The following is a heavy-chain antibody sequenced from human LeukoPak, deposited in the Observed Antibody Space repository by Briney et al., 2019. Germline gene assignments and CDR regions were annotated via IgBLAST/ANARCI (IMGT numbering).Heavy chain of an antibody. CDR3: AELGITMIGGV. V-gene: IGHV3-74*01. J-gene: IGHJ6*03. D-gene: IGHD3-10*02. Sequence: GGSLRLSCAASGFTFSSYWMHWVRQAPGKGLVWVSRINSDGSSTSYADSVKGRFTISRDNAKNSLYLQMNSLRAEDTAVYYCAELGITMIGGVWGKGTTVTI. CDR1: GFTFSSYW. CDR2: INSDGSST.